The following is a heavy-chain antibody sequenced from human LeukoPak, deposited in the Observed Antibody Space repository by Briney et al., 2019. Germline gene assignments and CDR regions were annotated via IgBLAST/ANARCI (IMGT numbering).Heavy chain of an antibody. Sequence: GESLKISCKGSGYSFTSYWISWVRQMPGKGLEWMGIIYPGDSDTRYSPSFQGQVTISVDKSISTAYLQWSSLKASDSAMYYCARRGYYYDSSGPAPFDYWGQGILVTVSS. CDR1: GYSFTSYW. J-gene: IGHJ4*02. CDR3: ARRGYYYDSSGPAPFDY. D-gene: IGHD3-22*01. V-gene: IGHV5-51*01. CDR2: IYPGDSDT.